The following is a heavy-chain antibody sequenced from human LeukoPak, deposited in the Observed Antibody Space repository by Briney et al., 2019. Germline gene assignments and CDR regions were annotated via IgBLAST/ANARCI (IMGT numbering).Heavy chain of an antibody. CDR3: ARVYTYGSPTSYLEY. Sequence: PGGSLRLSCAASGFTFSSYSMNWVRQAPGKGLEWVSSISSSSSYIYYADSVKGRFTISRDNAKNSLFLQMNSLRAEDTAVYYCARVYTYGSPTSYLEYRGQGTVVTVSS. CDR1: GFTFSSYS. D-gene: IGHD3-10*01. J-gene: IGHJ4*02. V-gene: IGHV3-21*01. CDR2: ISSSSSYI.